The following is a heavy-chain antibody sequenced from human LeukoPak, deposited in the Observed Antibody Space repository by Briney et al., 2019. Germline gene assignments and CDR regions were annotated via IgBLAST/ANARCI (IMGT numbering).Heavy chain of an antibody. CDR3: AREGFLEWLLPLYYYYYGMDV. CDR2: INHSGST. CDR1: GGSFSGYY. V-gene: IGHV4-34*01. Sequence: SETLSLTCAVYGGSFSGYYWSWIRQPPGKGPEWIGEINHSGSTNYNPSLKSRVTISVDTSKNQFSLKLSSVTAADTAVYYCAREGFLEWLLPLYYYYYGMDVWGQGTTVTVSS. J-gene: IGHJ6*02. D-gene: IGHD3-3*01.